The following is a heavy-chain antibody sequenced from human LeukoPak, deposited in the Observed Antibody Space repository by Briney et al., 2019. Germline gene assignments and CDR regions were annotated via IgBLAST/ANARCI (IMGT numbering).Heavy chain of an antibody. CDR1: GFTVSDYY. CDR2: IYSGGTT. CDR3: ASQVYVDGPGSLDF. V-gene: IGHV3-66*04. D-gene: IGHD3-16*01. J-gene: IGHJ4*02. Sequence: GGSLRLSCAASGFTVSDYYMSWVRQAPGKGLEWVSFIYSGGTTYYTDSGKGRFTISRIKSKNTLYLQMDSLRVEDTAVYYCASQVYVDGPGSLDFWGQGTRVTVYS.